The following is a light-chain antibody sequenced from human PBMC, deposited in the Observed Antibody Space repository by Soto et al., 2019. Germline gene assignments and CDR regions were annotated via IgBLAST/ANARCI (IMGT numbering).Light chain of an antibody. Sequence: QSALTQPRSVSGSPGKSVTISCTGTSSNVGGYNYVSWYQHHPGKAPKLMIYDVSKRPSGVPDRFSGSKSGNTASLTISGLQAEDEADDYCCSYAAGFGGGAKVTVL. V-gene: IGLV2-11*01. J-gene: IGLJ3*02. CDR2: DVS. CDR1: SSNVGGYNY. CDR3: CSYAAG.